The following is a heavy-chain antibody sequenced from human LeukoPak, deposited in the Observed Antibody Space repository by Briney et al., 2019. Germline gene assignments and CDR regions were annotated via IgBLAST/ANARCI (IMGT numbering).Heavy chain of an antibody. CDR2: IKQDGSEK. D-gene: IGHD2-15*01. Sequence: GGSLRLSCAASGFTFSSYWMSWVRQAPGKGLEWVANIKQDGSEKYYVDSVKGRFTISRDNAKNSLYLQMNSLRAEDTAVYYCARDIVVVVAADYYYYGMDVWGQGTTVTVSS. V-gene: IGHV3-7*01. CDR3: ARDIVVVVAADYYYYGMDV. J-gene: IGHJ6*02. CDR1: GFTFSSYW.